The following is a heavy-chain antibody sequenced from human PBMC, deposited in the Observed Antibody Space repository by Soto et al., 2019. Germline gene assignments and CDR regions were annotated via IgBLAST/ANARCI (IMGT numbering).Heavy chain of an antibody. CDR2: INPSGGST. J-gene: IGHJ4*02. CDR3: ARVPGHSSSSLYYFGY. Sequence: GASVKVSCKASGYTFTSYYIHWVRQAPGQGLEWMGIINPSGGSTSYTQKFQGRGTMTRDTSTSTVYMELSSLRSEDTAVYYCARVPGHSSSSLYYFGYWGQGTPVTVSS. D-gene: IGHD6-6*01. V-gene: IGHV1-46*01. CDR1: GYTFTSYY.